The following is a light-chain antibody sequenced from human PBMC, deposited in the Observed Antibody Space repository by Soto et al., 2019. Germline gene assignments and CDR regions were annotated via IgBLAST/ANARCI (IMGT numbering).Light chain of an antibody. CDR1: QSISSW. J-gene: IGKJ2*01. V-gene: IGKV1-5*01. Sequence: DIQMTQSPSTLSASVGDRVTITCRASQSISSWLAWYQRKPGKAPKLLIYDASTLESGVPSRFSGSGSGTEFTLTISSLQPDDFATYYCQQYNSYPFTFGQGTKVEIK. CDR3: QQYNSYPFT. CDR2: DAS.